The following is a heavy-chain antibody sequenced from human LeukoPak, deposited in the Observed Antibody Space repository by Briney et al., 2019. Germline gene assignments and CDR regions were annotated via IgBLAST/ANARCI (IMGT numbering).Heavy chain of an antibody. Sequence: GASVKVSCKASGGTFSSYAISWVRQAPGQGLEWMGGIIPIFGTANYAQKFQGRVTITADKSTSTAYMELSSLRSEDTAVYYCARHPRPRGSSWYDYWGQGTLVTVSS. CDR2: IIPIFGTA. CDR1: GGTFSSYA. J-gene: IGHJ4*02. V-gene: IGHV1-69*06. CDR3: ARHPRPRGSSWYDY. D-gene: IGHD6-13*01.